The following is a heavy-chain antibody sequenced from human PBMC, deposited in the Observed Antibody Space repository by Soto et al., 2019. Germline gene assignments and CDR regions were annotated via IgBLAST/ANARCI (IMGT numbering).Heavy chain of an antibody. Sequence: SETLSLTCAVYVGSLSGYYWSWIRQPPGKGLEWIGEIHHSGSTNYNPSLKSRVTISVDTSKNQFSLKLRSVTAADTAVYYCARGLCTSTSCYPPDAFDIWGQGTMVTVSS. V-gene: IGHV4-34*01. D-gene: IGHD2-2*01. J-gene: IGHJ3*02. CDR3: ARGLCTSTSCYPPDAFDI. CDR1: VGSLSGYY. CDR2: IHHSGST.